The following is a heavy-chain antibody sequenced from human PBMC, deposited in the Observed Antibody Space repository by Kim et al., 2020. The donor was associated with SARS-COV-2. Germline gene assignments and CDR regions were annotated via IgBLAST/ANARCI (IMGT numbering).Heavy chain of an antibody. CDR2: YSSGPT. V-gene: IGHV4-31*02. J-gene: IGHJ4*02. CDR3: ARHIDY. Sequence: YSSGPTYYNPSLKGRLTISVDTYKNRFSLNLSPVTAADTAVYYCARHIDYWGQGTLVTVSS.